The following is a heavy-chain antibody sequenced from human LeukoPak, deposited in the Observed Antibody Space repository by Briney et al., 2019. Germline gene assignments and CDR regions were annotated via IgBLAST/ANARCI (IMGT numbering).Heavy chain of an antibody. CDR1: GGSISSSSYY. D-gene: IGHD3-22*01. V-gene: IGHV4-39*07. Sequence: SETLSLTCTVSGGSISSSSYYWGWIRQPPGKGLEWIGSIYYSGSTYYNPSLKSRVTISVDTSKNQFSLKLSSVTAADTAVYYCARIDSSGPDYWGQGTLVTVSS. J-gene: IGHJ4*02. CDR2: IYYSGST. CDR3: ARIDSSGPDY.